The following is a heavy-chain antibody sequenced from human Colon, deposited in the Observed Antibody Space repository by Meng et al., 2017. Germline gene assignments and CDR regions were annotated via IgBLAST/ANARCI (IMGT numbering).Heavy chain of an antibody. J-gene: IGHJ4*02. CDR3: ARDNLLTSGSRFCFDY. CDR1: GGSISSGGYY. D-gene: IGHD6-19*01. V-gene: IGHV4-31*01. CDR2: IYYSGST. Sequence: QLQDQGPGLVNPSQTLSLTCTVSGGSISSGGYYWSWIRQHPGKGLEWIGYIYYSGSTYYNPSLKSLVTISVDTSKNQFSLKLSSVTAADTAVYFCARDNLLTSGSRFCFDYWGQGALVTVSS.